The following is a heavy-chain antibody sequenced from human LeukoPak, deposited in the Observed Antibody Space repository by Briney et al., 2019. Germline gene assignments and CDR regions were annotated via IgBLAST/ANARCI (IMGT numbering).Heavy chain of an antibody. V-gene: IGHV4-34*01. J-gene: IGHJ5*02. D-gene: IGHD6-13*01. CDR3: ARRPRGRGSSWSQATINWFDP. CDR2: INHSGST. CDR1: GGSFSGYY. Sequence: SETLSLTCAVYGGSFSGYYWSWIREPPGKGLDWIGEINHSGSTNYNPSLKSRVTISVDTSKNQFSLKLSSVTAADTAVYYCARRPRGRGSSWSQATINWFDPWGQGTLVTVSS.